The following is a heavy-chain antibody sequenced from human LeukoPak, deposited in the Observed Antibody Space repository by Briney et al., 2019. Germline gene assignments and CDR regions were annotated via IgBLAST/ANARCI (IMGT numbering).Heavy chain of an antibody. CDR3: AKDAGMSYYYYMDV. CDR1: GFTFSSYE. Sequence: PGGSLRLSCAASGFTFSSYEMNWVRQAPGKGLEWVSYISSSGSTIYYADSVKGRFTISRDNSKNSLYLQMNSLRAEDTALYYCAKDAGMSYYYYMDVWGKGTTVTVSS. J-gene: IGHJ6*03. V-gene: IGHV3-48*03. CDR2: ISSSGSTI. D-gene: IGHD6-13*01.